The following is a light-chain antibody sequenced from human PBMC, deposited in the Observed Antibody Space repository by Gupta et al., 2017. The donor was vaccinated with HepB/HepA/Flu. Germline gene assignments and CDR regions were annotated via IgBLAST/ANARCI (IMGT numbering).Light chain of an antibody. CDR2: VVS. CDR3: MQGLHPPRT. CDR1: QSLLNSNGYHY. V-gene: IGKV2-28*01. J-gene: IGKJ4*01. Sequence: DIVMTQFPLSLPVNPGEPASISCRSSQSLLNSNGYHYLGWYVQKPGQSPQLLISVVSLRASGVPDRFSGSGSGTDFTLTISRVEAEDVGVYYCMQGLHPPRTFGGGTKVEIK.